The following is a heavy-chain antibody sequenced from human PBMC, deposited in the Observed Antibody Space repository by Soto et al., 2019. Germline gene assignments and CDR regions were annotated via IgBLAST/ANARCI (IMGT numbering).Heavy chain of an antibody. CDR2: IYYSGST. CDR1: GGSISSYY. V-gene: IGHV4-59*01. Sequence: SETLSLTCTVSGGSISSYYWSWIRQPPGKGLEWIGYIYYSGSTNYNPSLRSRVTISVDTSKNQFSLKLSSVTAADTAVYYCARDTRGDFWSGYPVWGQGTTVTVSS. J-gene: IGHJ6*02. D-gene: IGHD3-3*01. CDR3: ARDTRGDFWSGYPV.